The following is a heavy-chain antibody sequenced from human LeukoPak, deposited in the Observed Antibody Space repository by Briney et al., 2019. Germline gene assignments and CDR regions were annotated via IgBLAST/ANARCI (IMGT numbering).Heavy chain of an antibody. CDR2: ISSSGSTI. Sequence: GGSLRLSCAASGFTFSDYYMSWIRQAPGKGLEWVSYISSSGSTIYYADSVKGRFTISRDNAKNSLYLRMNSLRAEDTAVYYCAREESAADYYDSSGLIDYWGQGTLVTVSS. CDR3: AREESAADYYDSSGLIDY. CDR1: GFTFSDYY. J-gene: IGHJ4*02. D-gene: IGHD3-22*01. V-gene: IGHV3-11*01.